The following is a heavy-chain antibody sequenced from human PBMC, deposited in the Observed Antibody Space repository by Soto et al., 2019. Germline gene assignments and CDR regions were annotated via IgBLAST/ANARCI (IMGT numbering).Heavy chain of an antibody. CDR3: ARDEAYCGGDCYPRGASDI. CDR1: GGTFSSYA. D-gene: IGHD2-21*02. Sequence: SVKVSCKASGGTFSSYAISWVRQAPGQGLEWMGGIIPIFGTANYAQKFQGRVTITADESTSTAYMELSSLRSEDTAVYYCARDEAYCGGDCYPRGASDIWGQGTMVTVSS. J-gene: IGHJ3*02. CDR2: IIPIFGTA. V-gene: IGHV1-69*13.